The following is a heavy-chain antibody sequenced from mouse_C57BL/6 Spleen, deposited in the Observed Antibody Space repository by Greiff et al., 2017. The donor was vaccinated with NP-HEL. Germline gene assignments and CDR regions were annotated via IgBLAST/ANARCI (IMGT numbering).Heavy chain of an antibody. D-gene: IGHD4-1*01. J-gene: IGHJ3*01. CDR3: AGPGYWGFAY. CDR2: ISIGSSTI. V-gene: IGHV5-17*01. CDR1: GFTFSDYG. Sequence: EVKLQESGGGLVKPGGSLKLSCAASGFTFSDYGMHWVRKAPEKGLEWVADISIGSSTIYYADTVKGRFTISRYNAKNTLFLQMTTLRSEDTAMYYCAGPGYWGFAYWGQGTLVTVSA.